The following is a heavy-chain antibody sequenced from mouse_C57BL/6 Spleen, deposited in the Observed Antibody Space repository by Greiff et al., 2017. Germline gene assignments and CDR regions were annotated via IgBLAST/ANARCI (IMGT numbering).Heavy chain of an antibody. D-gene: IGHD3-2*02. V-gene: IGHV5-17*01. CDR1: GFTFSDSG. CDR2: ISSGSSTI. Sequence: EVMLVESGGGLVKPGGSLKLSCAASGFTFSDSGMHWVRQAPEKGLEWVAYISSGSSTIYYADTVKGRFTISRDNAKNTLFLQMTSLRSEDTAMYYCARKSSGYGFDYWGQGTTLTVSS. J-gene: IGHJ2*01. CDR3: ARKSSGYGFDY.